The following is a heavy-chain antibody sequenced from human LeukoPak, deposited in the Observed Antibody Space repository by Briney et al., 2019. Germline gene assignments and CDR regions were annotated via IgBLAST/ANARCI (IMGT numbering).Heavy chain of an antibody. V-gene: IGHV3-11*01. D-gene: IGHD3-3*01. J-gene: IGHJ6*02. CDR1: GFTFSDYY. Sequence: PGGSLRLSCAAPGFTFSDYYMSWIRQAPGKGLEWVSYISSSGSTIYYADSVKGRFTISRDNAKNSLYLQMNSLRAEDTAVYYCARVSTPKRGVVITNYYYYYGMDVWGQGTTVTVSS. CDR3: ARVSTPKRGVVITNYYYYYGMDV. CDR2: ISSSGSTI.